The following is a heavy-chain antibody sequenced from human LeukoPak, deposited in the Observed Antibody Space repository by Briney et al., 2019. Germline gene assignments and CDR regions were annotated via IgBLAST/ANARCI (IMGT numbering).Heavy chain of an antibody. D-gene: IGHD1-1*01. CDR2: ISAYNGNT. CDR3: ALRYNWNDGGQGRFDP. J-gene: IGHJ5*02. Sequence: ASVKVSCKASGYTFTSYGISWVRQAPGQGLEWMGWISAYNGNTNYAQKLQGRVTMTTDTSTSTAYMELRSLRSDDTAVYYCALRYNWNDGGQGRFDPWGQGTLVTVSS. V-gene: IGHV1-18*01. CDR1: GYTFTSYG.